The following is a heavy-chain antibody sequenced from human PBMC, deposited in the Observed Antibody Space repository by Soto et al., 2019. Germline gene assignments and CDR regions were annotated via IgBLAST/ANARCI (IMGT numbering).Heavy chain of an antibody. Sequence: GGSLRLSCAASGFTFSSYAMHWVRQAPGKGLEWVAVISYDGSNKYYADSVKGRFTISRDNSKNTLYLQMNSLRAEDTAVYYCARGSILRGIDYWGQGTLVTVSS. CDR2: ISYDGSNK. J-gene: IGHJ4*02. V-gene: IGHV3-30-3*01. CDR1: GFTFSSYA. CDR3: ARGSILRGIDY. D-gene: IGHD1-26*01.